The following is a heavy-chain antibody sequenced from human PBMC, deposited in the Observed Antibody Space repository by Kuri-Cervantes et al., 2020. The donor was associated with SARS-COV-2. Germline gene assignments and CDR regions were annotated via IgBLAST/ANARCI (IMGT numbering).Heavy chain of an antibody. J-gene: IGHJ4*02. CDR3: ASSRAGMITFGGVIDNFDY. CDR2: IYTSGST. D-gene: IGHD3-16*02. CDR1: GGSISSSSYY. Sequence: SETLSLTCTVSGGSISSSSYYWSWIRQPAGKGLEWIGRIYTSGSTNYNPSLKSRVTISVDTSKNQFSLKLSSVTAADTAVYYCASSRAGMITFGGVIDNFDYWGQGTLVTVSS. V-gene: IGHV4-61*02.